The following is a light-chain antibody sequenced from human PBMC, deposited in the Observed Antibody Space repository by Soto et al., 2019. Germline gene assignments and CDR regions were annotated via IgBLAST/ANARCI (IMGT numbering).Light chain of an antibody. Sequence: EIVMTQSPGTLSLSPGEGVTLSCRASESVSTNLAWYQQKAGQAPRLLIYGASTRATGIPARFSGSGSGTEFTLTISGLQSEDFAVYYCQQYSIWRTVGQGTKVDIK. CDR1: ESVSTN. CDR3: QQYSIWRT. V-gene: IGKV3-15*01. CDR2: GAS. J-gene: IGKJ1*01.